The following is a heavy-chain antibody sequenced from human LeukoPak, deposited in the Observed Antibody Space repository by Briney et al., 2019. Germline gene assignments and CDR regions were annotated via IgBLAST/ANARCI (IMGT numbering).Heavy chain of an antibody. V-gene: IGHV1-3*01. D-gene: IGHD5-24*01. Sequence: ASVKVSCKASGYTFTSYAMHWVRQAPGQRLEWMGWINPDGGNTNYAQNFQGRVTLTRDTPTSTVYMELSSLRSEDTAIYYCARIRDGYNDAYDIWGQGTVVTVPS. CDR3: ARIRDGYNDAYDI. CDR1: GYTFTSYA. CDR2: INPDGGNT. J-gene: IGHJ3*02.